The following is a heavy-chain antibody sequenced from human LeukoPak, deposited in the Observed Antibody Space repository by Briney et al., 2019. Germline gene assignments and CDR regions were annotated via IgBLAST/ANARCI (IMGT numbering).Heavy chain of an antibody. V-gene: IGHV4-4*07. Sequence: SSETLSLTCTVSGGSIRNYHWSWIRQPAGKGLEWIGRIYTTGSTNYNPSLKSRVTVSVDTSKNQFSLKLSFVTAADTAVYYCAREAGDTNGYYYDKGAFDVWGQGTKVTVSS. CDR1: GGSIRNYH. D-gene: IGHD3-22*01. CDR2: IYTTGST. CDR3: AREAGDTNGYYYDKGAFDV. J-gene: IGHJ3*01.